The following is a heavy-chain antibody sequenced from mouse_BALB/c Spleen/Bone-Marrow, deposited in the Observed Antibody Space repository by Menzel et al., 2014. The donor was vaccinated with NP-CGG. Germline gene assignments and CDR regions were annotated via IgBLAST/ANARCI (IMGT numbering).Heavy chain of an antibody. CDR2: IDPANGNT. Sequence: VHVKQSGAELVEPGASVKLSCTASGFNIKDTYMHWVKQRPEQGLEWIGRIDPANGNTKYDPKFQGKATITADTSSNTAYLQLSSLTSEDTAVYYCSYGSSYDYFDFWGQGTTLTVSS. J-gene: IGHJ2*01. CDR1: GFNIKDTY. D-gene: IGHD1-1*01. V-gene: IGHV14-3*02. CDR3: SYGSSYDYFDF.